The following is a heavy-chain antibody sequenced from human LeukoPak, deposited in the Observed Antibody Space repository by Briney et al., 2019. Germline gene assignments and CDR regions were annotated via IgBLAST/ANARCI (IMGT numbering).Heavy chain of an antibody. Sequence: SETLSLTCTVSGGSISSYYWSWIRQPAGKGLEWIGRIYISGSTNYNPSLKSRGTMSLDTSKNKFSLKRSSVTAADTAVYYCARDRPYIYCSSTSCDWWFDPWGQGTLVTVSS. J-gene: IGHJ5*02. V-gene: IGHV4-4*07. CDR1: GGSISSYY. CDR2: IYISGST. D-gene: IGHD2-2*01. CDR3: ARDRPYIYCSSTSCDWWFDP.